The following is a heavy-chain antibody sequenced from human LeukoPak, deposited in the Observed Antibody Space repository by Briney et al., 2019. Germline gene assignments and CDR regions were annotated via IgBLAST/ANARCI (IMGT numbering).Heavy chain of an antibody. CDR1: GGSISSGGYY. Sequence: PSETLSLTCTVSGGSISSGGYYWSWIRQHPGKGLEWIGYIYYSGSTYYNPSLKSRVTISVDTSKNQFSLKLSSVTAADTAVYYCARGGDNYDILTGYIDYWGQGTLVTVSS. CDR2: IYYSGST. D-gene: IGHD3-9*01. CDR3: ARGGDNYDILTGYIDY. V-gene: IGHV4-31*03. J-gene: IGHJ4*02.